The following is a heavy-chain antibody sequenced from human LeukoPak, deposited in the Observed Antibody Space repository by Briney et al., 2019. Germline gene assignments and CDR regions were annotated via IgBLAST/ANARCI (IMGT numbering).Heavy chain of an antibody. D-gene: IGHD3-10*01. J-gene: IGHJ6*02. V-gene: IGHV4-39*07. CDR1: GGSISSSSYY. CDR2: IYYSGST. CDR3: ARDRNGMVRGISQPPNGMDV. Sequence: SETLSLTCTVSGGSISSSSYYWGWIRQPPGKGLEWIGSIYYSGSTYYNPSLKSRATISVDTSKNQFSLKLSSVTAADTAVYYCARDRNGMVRGISQPPNGMDVWGQGTTVTVSS.